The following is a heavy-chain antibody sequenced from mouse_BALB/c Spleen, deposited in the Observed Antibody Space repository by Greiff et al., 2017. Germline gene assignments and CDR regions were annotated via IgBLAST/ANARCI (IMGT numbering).Heavy chain of an antibody. Sequence: EVKLVESGGGLVQPGGSMKLSCVASGFTFSSYWMSWVRQSPEKGLEWVAEIRLKSDNYATHYAESVKGKFTISRDDSKSRLYLQMNSLRAEDTGIYYCMGLRPFYYAMDYWGQGTSVTVSS. CDR1: GFTFSSYW. D-gene: IGHD2-4*01. V-gene: IGHV6-6*02. CDR2: IRLKSDNYAT. CDR3: MGLRPFYYAMDY. J-gene: IGHJ4*01.